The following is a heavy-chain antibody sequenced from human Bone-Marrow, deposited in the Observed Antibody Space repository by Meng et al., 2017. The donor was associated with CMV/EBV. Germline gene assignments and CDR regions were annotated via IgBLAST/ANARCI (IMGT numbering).Heavy chain of an antibody. CDR1: GYTFTGYY. D-gene: IGHD6-19*01. J-gene: IGHJ4*02. Sequence: ASVKVSCKASGYTFTGYYMHWVRQAPGQGLEWMGWINPNSGGTNYAQKFQGRVTMTRDTSISTAYMELSRLRSDDTAVYYGARDSSGWPLIDFWGQGTLVTVSS. CDR3: ARDSSGWPLIDF. V-gene: IGHV1-2*02. CDR2: INPNSGGT.